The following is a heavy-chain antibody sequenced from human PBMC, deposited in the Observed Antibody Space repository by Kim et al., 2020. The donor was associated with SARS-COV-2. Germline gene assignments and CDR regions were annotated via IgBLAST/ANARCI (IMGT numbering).Heavy chain of an antibody. CDR2: IYYSGST. Sequence: SETLSLTCTVSGGSISSYYWSWIRQPPGKGLEWIGYIYYSGSTNYNPSLKRRVTISVDTSKNQFSLKLSAVTAADTAVYYCARIGPTVHEYSSSALDIWG. CDR1: GGSISSYY. J-gene: IGHJ3*02. D-gene: IGHD6-6*01. CDR3: ARIGPTVHEYSSSALDI. V-gene: IGHV4-59*13.